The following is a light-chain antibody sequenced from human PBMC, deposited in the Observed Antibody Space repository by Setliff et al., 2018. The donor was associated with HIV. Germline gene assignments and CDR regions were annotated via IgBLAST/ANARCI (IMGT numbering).Light chain of an antibody. CDR2: DVI. V-gene: IGLV2-14*03. Sequence: LTQPDSVSGSPGQSITISCTGTSSDVGGYRYVSWYQQHPAKAPKLIIYDVIKRPSGISNRFSGSKSGNTASLTISGLQADDEADYYCSSFAGSGSVIFGGGTK. CDR1: SSDVGGYRY. J-gene: IGLJ2*01. CDR3: SSFAGSGSVI.